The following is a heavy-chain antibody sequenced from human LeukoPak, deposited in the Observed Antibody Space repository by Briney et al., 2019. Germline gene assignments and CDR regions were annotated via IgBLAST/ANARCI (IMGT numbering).Heavy chain of an antibody. CDR1: GGSISSYY. V-gene: IGHV4-59*01. J-gene: IGHJ4*02. CDR2: IYYSGTT. D-gene: IGHD3-22*01. Sequence: KPSETLSLTCRVSGGSISSYYWSWIRQPPGKGLEWIGYIYYSGTTNYNPSLKSRVTISLATSKHHLSLKLSSVTAADTAVYYCGRGPRYDSSGYYYFDYWGQGTLVTVSS. CDR3: GRGPRYDSSGYYYFDY.